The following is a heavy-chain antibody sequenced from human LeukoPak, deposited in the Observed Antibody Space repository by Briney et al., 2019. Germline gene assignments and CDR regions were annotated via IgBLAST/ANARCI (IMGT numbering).Heavy chain of an antibody. Sequence: PGRSLRLSCAASGFTFSSYGMHWVRQAPGKGLEWVAVIWYDGSNKYYADSVKGRFTISRDNSKNTLYLQMNSLRAEDTAVYYCARGGPYWMTGSNDYWGQGTLVTVSS. D-gene: IGHD6-13*01. CDR2: IWYDGSNK. J-gene: IGHJ4*02. CDR3: ARGGPYWMTGSNDY. V-gene: IGHV3-33*01. CDR1: GFTFSSYG.